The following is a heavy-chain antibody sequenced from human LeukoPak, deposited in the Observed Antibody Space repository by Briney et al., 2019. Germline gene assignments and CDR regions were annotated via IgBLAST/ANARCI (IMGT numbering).Heavy chain of an antibody. CDR3: AKRLHSSNWYAAFDC. D-gene: IGHD6-13*01. J-gene: IGHJ4*02. V-gene: IGHV3-23*01. CDR2: ISGSRGST. Sequence: GWSLRLTRAGCRWTLNNYAWTWLGQAPGKGLEGVAVISGSRGSTSYADPLKGRVTLSRDNSKDTLYLQMNSLRVEDTAVYYCAKRLHSSNWYAAFDCWGQGTLVTVSS. CDR1: RWTLNNYA.